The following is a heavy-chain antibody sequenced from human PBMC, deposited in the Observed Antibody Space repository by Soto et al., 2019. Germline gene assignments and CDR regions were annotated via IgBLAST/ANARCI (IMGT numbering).Heavy chain of an antibody. J-gene: IGHJ6*02. Sequence: QVQLVESGGGVVQPGRSLRLSCAASGFTFSSYGMHWVRQAPGKGLEWVAVIWDDGSNKYYADSVKGRFTISRDNSKNTLYLQMNSLRAEDTAVYYCARDRYYYDSSGYYPPLVNYYYYGMDVWGQGTTVTVSS. V-gene: IGHV3-33*01. CDR3: ARDRYYYDSSGYYPPLVNYYYYGMDV. D-gene: IGHD3-22*01. CDR2: IWDDGSNK. CDR1: GFTFSSYG.